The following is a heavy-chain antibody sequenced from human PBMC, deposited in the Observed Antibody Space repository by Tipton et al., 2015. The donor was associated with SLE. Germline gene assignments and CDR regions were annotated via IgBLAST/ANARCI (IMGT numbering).Heavy chain of an antibody. Sequence: LRLSCTVSGGSISSGSYYWSWIRQPAGKGLEWIGHIYTSGSTKYNPSLKSRVTISVDTSKNQFSLKLSSVTAADTAVYYCARTARVPEPWGQGTLVTVSS. CDR3: ARTARVPEP. D-gene: IGHD1-14*01. CDR2: IYTSGST. J-gene: IGHJ5*02. CDR1: GGSISSGSYY. V-gene: IGHV4-61*09.